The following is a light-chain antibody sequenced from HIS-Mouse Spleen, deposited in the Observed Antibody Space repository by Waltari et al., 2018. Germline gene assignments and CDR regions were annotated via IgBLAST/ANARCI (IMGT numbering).Light chain of an antibody. CDR2: GAS. J-gene: IGKJ4*01. CDR1: QSVSSN. Sequence: EIVMTPSPATLSVSPGDRATLSCRASQSVSSNLAWYQQKPGQEPRLLIYGASTRATGIPARFSGSGSGTEFTLTISSMQSEDFAVYYCQQYNNWPPLTFGGGTKVEIK. V-gene: IGKV3-15*01. CDR3: QQYNNWPPLT.